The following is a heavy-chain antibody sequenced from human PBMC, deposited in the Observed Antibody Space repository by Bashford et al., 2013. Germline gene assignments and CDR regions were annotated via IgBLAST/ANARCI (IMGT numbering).Heavy chain of an antibody. D-gene: IGHD1-26*01. CDR3: ARELGSPQSDY. Sequence: VDSGGSLRLSCAASGFSFSAYAINLVRQAPGKGLEWISTISGTGGITYYVDSVKGRFTISRDNAKNSLYLQMNSLRAEDTAVYYCARELGSPQSDYWGQGTLVTVSS. J-gene: IGHJ4*02. V-gene: IGHV3-23*01. CDR2: ISGTGGIT. CDR1: GFSFSAYA.